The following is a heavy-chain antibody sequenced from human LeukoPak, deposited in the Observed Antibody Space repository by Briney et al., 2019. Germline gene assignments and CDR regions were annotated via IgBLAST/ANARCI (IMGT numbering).Heavy chain of an antibody. CDR1: GYSISGGYY. V-gene: IGHV4-38-2*02. Sequence: SETLSLTCNVSGYSISGGYYWGWIRQPPGKGLEWIGSIYYSGSTYYNPSLKSRVTISVDTSKNQFSLKLSSVTAADTAVYFCARAYSSSWYFNWFDPWGQGTLVTVSS. D-gene: IGHD6-13*01. CDR2: IYYSGST. J-gene: IGHJ5*02. CDR3: ARAYSSSWYFNWFDP.